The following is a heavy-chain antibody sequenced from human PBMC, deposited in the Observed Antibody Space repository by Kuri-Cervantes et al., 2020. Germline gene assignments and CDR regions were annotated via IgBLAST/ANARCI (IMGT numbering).Heavy chain of an antibody. Sequence: SVKVSCKASGGTFSSYTISWVRQAPGQGLEWMGRIIPILGIANYAQKFQGRVTITADKSTSTAYTELSSLRSEDTAVYYCARGLYYYCGMDVWGQGTTVTVSS. CDR3: ARGLYYYCGMDV. CDR2: IIPILGIA. J-gene: IGHJ6*02. V-gene: IGHV1-69*02. CDR1: GGTFSSYT.